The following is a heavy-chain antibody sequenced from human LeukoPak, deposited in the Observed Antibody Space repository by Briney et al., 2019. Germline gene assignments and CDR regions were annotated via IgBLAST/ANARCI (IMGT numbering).Heavy chain of an antibody. CDR2: ISYDGSNK. Sequence: PGRSLRLSCAASGFTFSSYAMHWVRQAPGKGLEWVAVISYDGSNKYYADSVKGRFTISRDNSKNTLYLQMNSLRAEDTAVYYCAKTPYYDILTGYLDYWGQGTLVTVSS. J-gene: IGHJ4*02. CDR3: AKTPYYDILTGYLDY. D-gene: IGHD3-9*01. V-gene: IGHV3-30*18. CDR1: GFTFSSYA.